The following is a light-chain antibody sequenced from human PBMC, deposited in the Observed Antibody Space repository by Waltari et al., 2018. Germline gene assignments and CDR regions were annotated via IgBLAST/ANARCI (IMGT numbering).Light chain of an antibody. CDR2: RAS. Sequence: ESVFTPSPGTASLSPGERVTLSCRASQSVGSSRLPWYQKKPGQAPRLVIYRASRRATGIPDRFSGSGSGTDFSLTISRLEPEDFAVYYCQQHGTLPATFGQGTKVEIK. J-gene: IGKJ1*01. CDR1: QSVGSSR. V-gene: IGKV3-20*01. CDR3: QQHGTLPAT.